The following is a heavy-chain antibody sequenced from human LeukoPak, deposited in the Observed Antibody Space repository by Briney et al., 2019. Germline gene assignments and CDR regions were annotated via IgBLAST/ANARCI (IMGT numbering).Heavy chain of an antibody. CDR2: IYSSGST. D-gene: IGHD5-18*01. CDR3: ATDVGYSYGSFDY. CDR1: GGSISSYF. V-gene: IGHV4-4*07. J-gene: IGHJ4*02. Sequence: PSETLSLTGTVSGGSISSYFWTWIRQPAGKGLEWIGRIYSSGSTNYNPSLKSRVTISVESSKNQFSLKLSSVTAADTALYYCATDVGYSYGSFDYWGQGTLVTASS.